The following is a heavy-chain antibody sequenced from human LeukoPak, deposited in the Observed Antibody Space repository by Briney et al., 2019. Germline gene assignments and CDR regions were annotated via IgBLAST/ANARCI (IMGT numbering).Heavy chain of an antibody. Sequence: SETLSLTCTVSGGSISDYYWSWIRQPAGKGLEWIGHIYSSGCTYYNPSLKSRVTMSVDMSKNQFSLKLSSVTAADTAVYYCARDFPPGSGRYFYEGMDVWGQGTTVTVSS. D-gene: IGHD2-15*01. J-gene: IGHJ6*02. CDR3: ARDFPPGSGRYFYEGMDV. CDR2: IYSSGCT. V-gene: IGHV4-4*07. CDR1: GGSISDYY.